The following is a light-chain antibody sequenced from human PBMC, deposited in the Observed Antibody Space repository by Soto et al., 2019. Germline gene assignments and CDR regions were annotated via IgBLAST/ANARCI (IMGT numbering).Light chain of an antibody. CDR2: DVS. Sequence: CARTQPAWVAWSPGRSLTISCTGTSSDVGGYNYVSWYQQHPGKAPKLMIYDVSNRPSGVSNRLSGSKSGNTASLTISGLQAEDEADYYCSSYTSSSTPPYVFGTGTKVTVL. V-gene: IGLV2-14*01. CDR3: SSYTSSSTPPYV. J-gene: IGLJ1*01. CDR1: SSDVGGYNY.